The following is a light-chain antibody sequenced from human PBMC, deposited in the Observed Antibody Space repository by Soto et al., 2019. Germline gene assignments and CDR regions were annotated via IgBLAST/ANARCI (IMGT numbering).Light chain of an antibody. CDR3: QQLNSYPLT. Sequence: DIQLTQSPSFLSASVGDRVTITCRASQGISSYLAWYQQKPGKAPKLLIYAASTFQSGVPSRFSGSGSGTEFTLTISSLQPKDFATYYCQQLNSYPLTFGGGTKVEIK. J-gene: IGKJ4*01. CDR2: AAS. CDR1: QGISSY. V-gene: IGKV1-9*01.